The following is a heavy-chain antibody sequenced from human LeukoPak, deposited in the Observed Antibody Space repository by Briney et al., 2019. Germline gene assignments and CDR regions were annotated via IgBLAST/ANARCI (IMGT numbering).Heavy chain of an antibody. J-gene: IGHJ4*02. V-gene: IGHV3-74*01. CDR2: INTDGSST. Sequence: QPGGSLRLSCAASGFTFGSYWMHWVRQAPGKGLVWVSRINTDGSSTSYADSVKGRFTISRDNAKNTLYLQMNSLRAEDTAVYYCARGVPAAIGGYWGQGTLVTVSS. CDR1: GFTFGSYW. D-gene: IGHD2-2*02. CDR3: ARGVPAAIGGY.